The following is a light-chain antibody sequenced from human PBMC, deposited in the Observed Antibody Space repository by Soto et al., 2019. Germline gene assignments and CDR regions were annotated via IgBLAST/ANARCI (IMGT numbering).Light chain of an antibody. J-gene: IGKJ1*01. V-gene: IGKV3-20*01. CDR1: QSVSRNY. CDR3: KQYISSPRT. Sequence: EIVLQQFPGPLSLSPGDRSTLSCKASQSVSRNYLAWYQQKPGQATRLLIYGASSRATGIPDRFIGSGSGTDFTLTISRLEPEDFAVYYCKQYISSPRTVCQGTKVDIK. CDR2: GAS.